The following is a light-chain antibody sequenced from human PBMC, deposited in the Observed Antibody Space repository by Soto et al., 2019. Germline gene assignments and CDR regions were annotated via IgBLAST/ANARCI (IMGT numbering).Light chain of an antibody. Sequence: EIVLTQSPATLSLSPGDRATLSCRSSQSISSYLAWYQHKPGQAPRLLIYDASNRATGIPARFSGSGSGTDFPLTISRLEPEDFAVYYCQQRSNWPSVFGGGTKVEIK. CDR3: QQRSNWPSV. CDR2: DAS. J-gene: IGKJ4*01. V-gene: IGKV3-11*01. CDR1: QSISSY.